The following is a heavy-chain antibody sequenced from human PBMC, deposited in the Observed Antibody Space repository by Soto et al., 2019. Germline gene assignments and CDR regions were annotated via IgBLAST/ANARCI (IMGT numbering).Heavy chain of an antibody. Sequence: QVQLQESGPGLVKPSQTLSLTCTVSGGSISSGGYYWSWIRQPPGKGLEWIGYIYYSGGTYYNPSLKRRVTISVDTSKNQFSLKLSSVTAADTAVYYCARGNYYESSGYSEFDPWGQVTLVTVSS. CDR1: GGSISSGGYY. CDR3: ARGNYYESSGYSEFDP. J-gene: IGHJ5*02. D-gene: IGHD3-22*01. CDR2: IYYSGGT. V-gene: IGHV4-31*03.